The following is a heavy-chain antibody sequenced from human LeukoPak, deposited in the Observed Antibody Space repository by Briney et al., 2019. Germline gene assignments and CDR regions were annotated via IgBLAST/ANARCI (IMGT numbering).Heavy chain of an antibody. CDR2: INPNSGGT. Sequence: ASVKVSCKASGYTFTGYYMHWGRQAPGQGLEWMGWINPNSGGTNYAQKFQGRVTMTRDTSISTAYMELSRLRSDDTAVYYCARVAPDALLVWFGEYDLWGRGTLVTVSS. CDR3: ARVAPDALLVWFGEYDL. CDR1: GYTFTGYY. J-gene: IGHJ5*02. V-gene: IGHV1-2*02. D-gene: IGHD3-10*01.